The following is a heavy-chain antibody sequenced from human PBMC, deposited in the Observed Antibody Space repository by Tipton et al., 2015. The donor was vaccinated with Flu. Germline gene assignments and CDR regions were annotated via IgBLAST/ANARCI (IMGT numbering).Heavy chain of an antibody. CDR3: ASGRAGYYFDY. D-gene: IGHD3-10*01. CDR2: IYYSGST. Sequence: TLSLTCTVSGGSISSYYWSWIRQPPGKGLEWIGYIYYSGSTNYNPSLKSRVTLSVDTSKNQFSLKLSAVTAADTAVYYCASGRAGYYFDYWGQGTLVTVSS. CDR1: GGSISSYY. J-gene: IGHJ4*02. V-gene: IGHV4-59*12.